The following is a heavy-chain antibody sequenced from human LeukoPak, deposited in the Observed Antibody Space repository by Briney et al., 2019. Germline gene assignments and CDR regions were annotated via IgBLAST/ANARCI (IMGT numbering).Heavy chain of an antibody. J-gene: IGHJ4*02. CDR2: ISTNGDGT. V-gene: IGHV3-64*01. CDR3: ARYSGSCYNS. D-gene: IGHD2-15*01. CDR1: GFTFSTYA. Sequence: GGSLRLSCAASGFTFSTYAMHWVRQGPGKRLEYVAAISTNGDGTYYANSVRGRFTISRDNSKNTLYLQIGSLRAEDMAVYYCARYSGSCYNSWGQGTLVTVSS.